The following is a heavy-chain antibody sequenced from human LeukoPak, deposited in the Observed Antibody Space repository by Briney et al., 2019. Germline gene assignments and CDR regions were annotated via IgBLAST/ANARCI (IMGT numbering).Heavy chain of an antibody. J-gene: IGHJ5*02. CDR3: ARDQDYGDGFWFDP. Sequence: GGSLRHSCAASGFTLSSYEMNWVRQAPGKGLEWVSYVSSVGSTVYYADSVKGRFTISRDNAKNSLYLQMNSLRAEDTAVYYCARDQDYGDGFWFDPWGQGTLVTVSS. CDR2: VSSVGSTV. V-gene: IGHV3-48*03. D-gene: IGHD4-17*01. CDR1: GFTLSSYE.